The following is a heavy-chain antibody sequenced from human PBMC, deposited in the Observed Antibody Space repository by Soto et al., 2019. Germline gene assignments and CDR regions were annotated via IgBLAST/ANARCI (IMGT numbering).Heavy chain of an antibody. V-gene: IGHV3-33*08. D-gene: IGHD2-2*01. CDR3: ARDCDTSSHLSWLDP. CDR2: AWYDGIRQ. CDR1: GFTFSSYA. Sequence: PGGSLRLSCAASGFTFSSYAMSWVRQAPGKGLEWVAVAWYDGIRQSYGDSVRGRFTVSRDSSTNVVYLQMNSLRAEDTGLYYCARDCDTSSHLSWLDPWGQGTLVTVSS. J-gene: IGHJ5*02.